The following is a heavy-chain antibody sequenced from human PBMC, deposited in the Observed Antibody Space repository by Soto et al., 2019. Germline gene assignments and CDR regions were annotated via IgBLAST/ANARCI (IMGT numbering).Heavy chain of an antibody. CDR2: MYYSGST. V-gene: IGHV4-39*01. CDR1: GGSISSSSYY. J-gene: IGHJ4*02. CDR3: ARLNGGDYFDY. Sequence: PSETLSLTCTVSGGSISSSSYYWDWIRQPPGKGLEWIGSMYYSGSTYYNASLKSRVAISVETSKNQFSLKLSSVTAADTAVYYCARLNGGDYFDYWGQGTLVTVSS.